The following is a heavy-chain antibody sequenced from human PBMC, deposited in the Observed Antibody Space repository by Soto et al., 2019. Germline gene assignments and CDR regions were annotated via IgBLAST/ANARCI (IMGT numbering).Heavy chain of an antibody. CDR2: ISGSGGST. J-gene: IGHJ6*02. V-gene: IGHV3-23*01. Sequence: PGGSLRLSCAASGFTFSSYAMSWVRQAPGKGLEWVSAISGSGGSTYYADSVKGRFTISRDNSKNTLYLQMNSLRAEDTAVYYCAKTFKGRKYYYGMDVWGQGTTVTVSS. CDR1: GFTFSSYA. CDR3: AKTFKGRKYYYGMDV.